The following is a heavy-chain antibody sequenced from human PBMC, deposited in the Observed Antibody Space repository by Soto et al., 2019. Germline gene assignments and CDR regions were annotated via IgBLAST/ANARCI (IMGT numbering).Heavy chain of an antibody. V-gene: IGHV3-49*03. CDR1: GFTFGDYA. Sequence: GGSLRLSCTASGFTFGDYAMSWFRQAPGKGLEWVGFIRSKAYGGTAEYAASVKGRFTISRDDSKSIAYLQMNSLKTEDTAVYYCTRGGGYSYGYYYYYYGMDVWGQGTTVTVSS. D-gene: IGHD5-18*01. CDR2: IRSKAYGGTA. CDR3: TRGGGYSYGYYYYYYGMDV. J-gene: IGHJ6*02.